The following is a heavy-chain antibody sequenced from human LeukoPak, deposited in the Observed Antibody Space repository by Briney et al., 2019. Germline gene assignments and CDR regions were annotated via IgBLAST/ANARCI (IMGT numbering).Heavy chain of an antibody. CDR2: VSGSGST. Sequence: PAETLSLTCTVSGDSFTKYYWNWIRQAPAKGLECIGYVSGSGSTKHNPSLKSRVSMSADTSKNQLSLQLTSLSAADTAVYYCVRARGYFVPDSWGPGTLVTVSS. D-gene: IGHD3-22*01. CDR1: GDSFTKYY. J-gene: IGHJ4*02. CDR3: VRARGYFVPDS. V-gene: IGHV4-59*01.